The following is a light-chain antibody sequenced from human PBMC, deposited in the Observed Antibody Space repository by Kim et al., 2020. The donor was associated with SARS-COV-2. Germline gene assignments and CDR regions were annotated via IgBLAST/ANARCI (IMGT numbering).Light chain of an antibody. CDR3: QQNFDYPYT. CDR1: ESIRNF. V-gene: IGKV1-8*01. Sequence: AIRMTQSPSSLSASTGERVTITCRASESIRNFLAWYQQKPGKAPKLLVHAASTLQTGVPSRFSGSGSGTDFTLTISSLQSEDFATYYCQQNFDYPYTFGQGTKLEIK. CDR2: AAS. J-gene: IGKJ2*01.